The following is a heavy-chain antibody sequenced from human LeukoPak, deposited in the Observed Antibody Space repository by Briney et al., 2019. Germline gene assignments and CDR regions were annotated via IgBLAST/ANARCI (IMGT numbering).Heavy chain of an antibody. J-gene: IGHJ6*02. CDR2: VSYSGTGT. CDR1: GFTFGSYA. CDR3: ARDPYSSSWSYGMDV. D-gene: IGHD6-13*01. Sequence: PGGSLRLSCAASGFTFGSYAMSWVRQAPGRGPEWVSTVSYSGTGTYYADSVKGRFTISRDNSESTLDLQMNSLRAEDTAVYYCARDPYSSSWSYGMDVWGQGTAVTVSS. V-gene: IGHV3-23*01.